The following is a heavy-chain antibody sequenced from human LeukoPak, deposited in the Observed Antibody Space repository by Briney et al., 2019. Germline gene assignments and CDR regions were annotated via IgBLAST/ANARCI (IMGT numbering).Heavy chain of an antibody. CDR3: ARARSELRYYYYYMDV. D-gene: IGHD1-14*01. CDR1: GGTFSSYA. V-gene: IGHV1-69*05. Sequence: SVKVSCKASGGTFSSYAISWVRQAPGQGLEWMGGIIPIFGTANYAQKFQGRVTTTTDESTSTAYMELSSLRSEDTAVYYCARARSELRYYYYYMDVWGKGTTVTVSS. J-gene: IGHJ6*03. CDR2: IIPIFGTA.